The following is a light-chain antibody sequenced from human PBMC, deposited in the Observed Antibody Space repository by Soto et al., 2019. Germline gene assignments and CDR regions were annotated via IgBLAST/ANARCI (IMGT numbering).Light chain of an antibody. J-gene: IGLJ2*01. V-gene: IGLV2-11*01. CDR1: SSDVGGYNY. CDR2: AVS. CDR3: CSYAGYYTLV. Sequence: QSVLTQPRSVSESPGQSVTISCTGTSSDVGGYNYVSWYQQHPGKAPKLIIYAVSGRPSGVPDRFSGSKSGNTASLTISGLQADDEADYYCCSYAGYYTLVFGGGTKLTVL.